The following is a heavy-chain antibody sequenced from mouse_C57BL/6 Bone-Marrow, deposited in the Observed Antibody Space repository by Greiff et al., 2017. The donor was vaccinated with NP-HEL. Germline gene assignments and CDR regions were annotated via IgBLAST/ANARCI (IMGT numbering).Heavy chain of an antibody. CDR1: GYTFTSYW. CDR2: IYPGSGST. Sequence: QVQLKQPGAELVKPGASVKMSCKASGYTFTSYWITWVKQRPGQGLEWIGDIYPGSGSTNYNEKFKSKATLTVDTSSSTAYMQLSSLTSEDSAVYYCARSDMVREGAYWGQGTLVTVSA. CDR3: ARSDMVREGAY. J-gene: IGHJ3*01. V-gene: IGHV1-55*01. D-gene: IGHD2-2*01.